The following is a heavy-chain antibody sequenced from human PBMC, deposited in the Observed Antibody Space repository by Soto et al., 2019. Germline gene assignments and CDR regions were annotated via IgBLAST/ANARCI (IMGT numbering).Heavy chain of an antibody. CDR2: IKSKTDGGTT. Sequence: GGSLRLSCAASGFTFSNAWMSWVHQAPGKGLEWVGRIKSKTDGGTTDYAAPVKGRFTISRDDSKNTLYLQMNSLKTEDTALYYCTTGLSNGYYNFDYWGQGTPVTVSS. D-gene: IGHD3-22*01. J-gene: IGHJ4*02. CDR1: GFTFSNAW. V-gene: IGHV3-15*01. CDR3: TTGLSNGYYNFDY.